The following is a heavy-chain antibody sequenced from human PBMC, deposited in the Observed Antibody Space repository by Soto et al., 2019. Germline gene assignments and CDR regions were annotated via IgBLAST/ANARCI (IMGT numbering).Heavy chain of an antibody. D-gene: IGHD2-2*01. V-gene: IGHV3-30-3*01. J-gene: IGHJ3*02. CDR3: ARGGDVLVSYAFDI. CDR2: ISYDGSNK. Sequence: PGGSLRLSCASSGFPFSSYAMHWVRQAPGKGLEWVAVISYDGSNKYYADSVKGRFTISRDNSKNTLYLQMNSLRAEDTAVYYCARGGDVLVSYAFDIWGQGTMVT. CDR1: GFPFSSYA.